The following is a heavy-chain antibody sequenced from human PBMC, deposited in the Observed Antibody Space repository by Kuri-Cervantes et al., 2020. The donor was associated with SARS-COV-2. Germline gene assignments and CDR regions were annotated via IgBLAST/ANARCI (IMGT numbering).Heavy chain of an antibody. CDR1: GFTFSRYE. CDR3: ARVAGEGPIYYYYMDV. V-gene: IGHV3-30*04. D-gene: IGHD2-21*01. CDR2: ISDDGKKR. Sequence: GGSLRLSCAGSGFTFSRYEIHCVRQAPGKGLEWVAVISDDGKKRYYADSVKGRFTISRDNSQSTLYLQMNRLRTEDTAVYYCARVAGEGPIYYYYMDVWGKGTTVPSP. J-gene: IGHJ6*03.